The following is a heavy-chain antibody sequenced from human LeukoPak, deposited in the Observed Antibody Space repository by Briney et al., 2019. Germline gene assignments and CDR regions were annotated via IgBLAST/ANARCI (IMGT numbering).Heavy chain of an antibody. Sequence: GGSLRLSCTASGFTFSSSAMSWVRQAPGKGLEWVSDISGSAGSTYYADSVKGRFTISRDNSKNTLYLQMNSLRAEDTAVYYCAKEYHTGIAVAGPTSFPDYWGQGTLVTVSS. D-gene: IGHD6-19*01. V-gene: IGHV3-23*01. J-gene: IGHJ4*02. CDR1: GFTFSSSA. CDR2: ISGSAGST. CDR3: AKEYHTGIAVAGPTSFPDY.